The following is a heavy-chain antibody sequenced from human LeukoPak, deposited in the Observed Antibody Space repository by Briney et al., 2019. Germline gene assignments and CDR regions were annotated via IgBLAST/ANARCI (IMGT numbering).Heavy chain of an antibody. CDR3: AKDYGVWFGELRCY. Sequence: PGGSLRLSCAASGFTFSSYGMHWVRQAPGKGLEWVAVISYDGSNKYYADSVKGRFTISRDNSKNTLYLQMNSLRAEDTAVYYCAKDYGVWFGELRCYWGQGTLVTVSS. CDR1: GFTFSSYG. CDR2: ISYDGSNK. V-gene: IGHV3-30*18. J-gene: IGHJ4*02. D-gene: IGHD3-10*01.